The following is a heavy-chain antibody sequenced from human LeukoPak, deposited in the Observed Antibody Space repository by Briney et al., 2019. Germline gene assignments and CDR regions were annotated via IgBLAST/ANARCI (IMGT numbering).Heavy chain of an antibody. J-gene: IGHJ4*02. CDR2: INHSGST. V-gene: IGHV4-34*01. CDR3: ARGETGLYYDIPAYFDY. CDR1: GGSFSGYY. Sequence: PSETLSLTCAVYGGSFSGYYWSWIRQPPGKGLEWIGEINHSGSTNYNPSLKSRVTISVDTPKNQFSLKLSSVTAADTAVYYCARGETGLYYDIPAYFDYWGQGTLVTVSS. D-gene: IGHD3-9*01.